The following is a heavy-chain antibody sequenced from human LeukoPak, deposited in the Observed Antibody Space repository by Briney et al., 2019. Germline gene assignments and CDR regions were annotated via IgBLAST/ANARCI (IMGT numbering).Heavy chain of an antibody. CDR1: GGSISSGSYY. CDR3: ARGRLGFLYYYYYMDV. J-gene: IGHJ6*03. Sequence: SETLSLTCTVSGGSISSGSYYWSWIRQPAGKGLEWIGRIYTSGSTNYNPSLKSQVTISVDTSKNQFSLKLSSVTAADTAVCYCARGRLGFLYYYYYMDVWGKGTTVTVSS. CDR2: IYTSGST. D-gene: IGHD3-16*01. V-gene: IGHV4-61*02.